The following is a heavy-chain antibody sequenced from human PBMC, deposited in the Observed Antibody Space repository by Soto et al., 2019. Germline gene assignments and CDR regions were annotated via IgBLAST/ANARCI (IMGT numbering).Heavy chain of an antibody. Sequence: VGSLRLSCAASGFTFSNYAMSWVRQAPGKGLEWVSLISNTGDHTYYADSVKGHFTISRDNSKNTLYLQMNSLRAEDTAVYYCAKTNSNTNYFDPWGQGTLVTVSS. CDR1: GFTFSNYA. CDR3: AKTNSNTNYFDP. CDR2: ISNTGDHT. D-gene: IGHD1-1*01. J-gene: IGHJ5*02. V-gene: IGHV3-23*01.